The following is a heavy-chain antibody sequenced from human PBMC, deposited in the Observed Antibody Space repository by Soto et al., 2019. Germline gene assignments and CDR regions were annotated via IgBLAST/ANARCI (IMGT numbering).Heavy chain of an antibody. Sequence: QVQLVQSGAEVKKPGSSVKVSCKASGGTFSSYAISWVRQAPGQGLEWMRGIIPIFGTANYAQKFQGRVTITADESTSTAYMELSSLISEDTAVYYCARGGDLSVTNPGHWFDPWGQGTLVTVSS. V-gene: IGHV1-69*12. J-gene: IGHJ5*02. CDR3: ARGGDLSVTNPGHWFDP. D-gene: IGHD4-17*01. CDR2: IIPIFGTA. CDR1: GGTFSSYA.